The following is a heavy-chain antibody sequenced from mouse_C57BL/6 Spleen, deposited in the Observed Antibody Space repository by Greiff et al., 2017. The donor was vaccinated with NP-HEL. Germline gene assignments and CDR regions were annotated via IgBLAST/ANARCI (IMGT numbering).Heavy chain of an antibody. Sequence: DVQLVESGGGLVQPGGSLSLSCAASGFTFTDYYISWVRQPPGKALEWLGFIRNKANGYTTEYSASVKGRFTIYRDNSQSTLYLQRNALRAEDSASYYCARRGDYDAYAMDYWGQGTSVTVSS. CDR2: IRNKANGYTT. CDR1: GFTFTDYY. J-gene: IGHJ4*01. D-gene: IGHD2-4*01. V-gene: IGHV7-3*01. CDR3: ARRGDYDAYAMDY.